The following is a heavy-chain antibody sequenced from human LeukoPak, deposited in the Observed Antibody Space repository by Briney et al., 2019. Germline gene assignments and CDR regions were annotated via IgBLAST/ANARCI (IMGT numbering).Heavy chain of an antibody. CDR2: IYYSGST. Sequence: SETLSLTCTVSGGSISSYYWSWIQQPPGKGLEWIGYIYYSGSTNYNPSLKSRVTISVDTSKNQFSLKLSSVTAADTAVYYCARGSGSYSDFDYWGQGTLVTVSS. CDR3: ARGSGSYSDFDY. CDR1: GGSISSYY. J-gene: IGHJ4*02. D-gene: IGHD1-26*01. V-gene: IGHV4-59*01.